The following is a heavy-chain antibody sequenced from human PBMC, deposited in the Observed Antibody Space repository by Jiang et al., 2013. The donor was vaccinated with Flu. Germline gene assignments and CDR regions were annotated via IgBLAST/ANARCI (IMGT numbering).Heavy chain of an antibody. CDR2: IYYRGPT. D-gene: IGHD6-6*01. J-gene: IGHJ4*02. V-gene: IGHV4-59*01. CDR3: ARVSNIATRTIDY. CDR1: GGSINTYY. Sequence: SGSGLVKPSETLSLTCSVSGGSINTYYWSWIRQPPGKGLEWIGYIYYRGPTNYNPSLKSRVTISLDTPNNQFSLKLDSVTAADTAVYYCARVSNIATRTIDYWGQGTLVTVSS.